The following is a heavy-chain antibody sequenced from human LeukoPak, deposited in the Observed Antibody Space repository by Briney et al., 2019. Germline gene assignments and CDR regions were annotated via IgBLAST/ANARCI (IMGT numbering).Heavy chain of an antibody. CDR1: GFTFSSYS. D-gene: IGHD1-26*01. Sequence: GGSLRLSCAASGFTFSSYSMNWVRQAPGKGLEWASYISSSSSTIYYADSVKGRFTISRDNAKNSLYLQMNSLRAEDTAVYYCARLKWELLIDYWGQGTLVTVSS. J-gene: IGHJ4*02. CDR3: ARLKWELLIDY. CDR2: ISSSSSTI. V-gene: IGHV3-48*01.